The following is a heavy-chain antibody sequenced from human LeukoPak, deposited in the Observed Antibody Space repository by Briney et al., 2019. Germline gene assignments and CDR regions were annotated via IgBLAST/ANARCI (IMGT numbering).Heavy chain of an antibody. CDR1: GGSFSGYY. J-gene: IGHJ1*01. Sequence: PSETLSLTCAVYGGSFSGYYRSWIRQPPGKGLEWIGEINHSGSTNYNPSLKSRVTISVDTSKNQFSLKLSSVTAADTAVYYCARGYSSGYYFGFSKYFQHWGQGTLVTVSS. CDR3: ARGYSSGYYFGFSKYFQH. V-gene: IGHV4-34*01. CDR2: INHSGST. D-gene: IGHD3-22*01.